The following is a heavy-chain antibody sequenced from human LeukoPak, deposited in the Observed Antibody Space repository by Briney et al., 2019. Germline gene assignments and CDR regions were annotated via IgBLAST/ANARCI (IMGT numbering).Heavy chain of an antibody. CDR2: IGTAGDT. CDR3: ARAQGSYGDYAFDY. Sequence: GGSLRLSCAASGFTFSSYDMHWVRQVTGKGLGWVSAIGTAGDTYYPGSVKGRFTISRENAKNSLYLQMNSLRAGDTAVYYCARAQGSYGDYAFDYWGQGTLVTVSS. V-gene: IGHV3-13*01. J-gene: IGHJ4*02. D-gene: IGHD4-17*01. CDR1: GFTFSSYD.